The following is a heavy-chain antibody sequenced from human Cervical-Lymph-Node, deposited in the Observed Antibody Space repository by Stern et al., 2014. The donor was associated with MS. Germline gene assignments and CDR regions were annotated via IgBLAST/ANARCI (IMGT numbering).Heavy chain of an antibody. V-gene: IGHV1-8*01. J-gene: IGHJ6*02. CDR2: MNPNRGNT. CDR1: GYTFTSYD. D-gene: IGHD5/OR15-5a*01. CDR3: VRVPVYDGPYLAIDQYNAMDV. Sequence: VQLVESGAEVKKPGASVKVSCKASGYTFTSYDINWVRQATGQGLEWMGWMNPNRGNTGYAQKFQGRVTMTRDTSISTAYMELSSLRSEDTAVYYCVRVPVYDGPYLAIDQYNAMDVWGQGTTVTVSS.